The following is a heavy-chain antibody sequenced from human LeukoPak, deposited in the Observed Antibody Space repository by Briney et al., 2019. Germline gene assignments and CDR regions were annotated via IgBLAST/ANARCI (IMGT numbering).Heavy chain of an antibody. Sequence: ASVKVSCKASGYTFTNYEINWVRQGTGQGLEWMGWMNPNSGNTGYAQKFQGRVTITRNTSISTAYMELSSLRSEDTAVYYCARGGVVSGYYFYYYMDVWGKGTTVTVSS. CDR2: MNPNSGNT. CDR3: ARGGVVSGYYFYYYMDV. CDR1: GYTFTNYE. V-gene: IGHV1-8*01. D-gene: IGHD3-3*01. J-gene: IGHJ6*03.